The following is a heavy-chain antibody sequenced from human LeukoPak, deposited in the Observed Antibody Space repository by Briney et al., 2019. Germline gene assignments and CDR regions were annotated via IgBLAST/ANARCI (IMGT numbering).Heavy chain of an antibody. V-gene: IGHV4-31*03. J-gene: IGHJ6*02. Sequence: SETLSLTCTVSGGSISSGGYYWSWIRQHPGKGLEWIGYIYYSGSTYYNPSLKSRVTISVDTSKNQFSLKLSSVTAADTAVYYCAREGSDPLGDDYYYGMDVWGQGTTVTVSS. D-gene: IGHD3-10*01. CDR1: GGSISSGGYY. CDR3: AREGSDPLGDDYYYGMDV. CDR2: IYYSGST.